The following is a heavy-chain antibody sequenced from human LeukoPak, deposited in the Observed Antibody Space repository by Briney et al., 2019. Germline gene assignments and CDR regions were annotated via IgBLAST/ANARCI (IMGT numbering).Heavy chain of an antibody. J-gene: IGHJ4*02. V-gene: IGHV3-48*03. CDR3: ARRSGVPWLAFDY. Sequence: GGSLRLSCAASGFTFSSYEMNWVRQAPGKGLEWVSYISSSGSTIYYADSVKGRFTISRDNAKNSLYLQMNSLRAEDTAVYYCARRSGVPWLAFDYWGQGTLVTVSS. CDR1: GFTFSSYE. CDR2: ISSSGSTI. D-gene: IGHD6-19*01.